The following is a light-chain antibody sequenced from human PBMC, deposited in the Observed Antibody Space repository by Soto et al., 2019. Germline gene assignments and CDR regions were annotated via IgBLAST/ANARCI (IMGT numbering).Light chain of an antibody. CDR2: GAS. V-gene: IGKV3-20*01. CDR1: QSVSSSY. J-gene: IGKJ5*01. Sequence: EIVLTQSPGTLSLSPGERATLSCRASQSVSSSYLAWYQQKPGQAPRLLIYGASSRATGIPDRFSGSGSGTDFTLTISRLEPEDFAVYYCMQSTQLPPTFGQGTRLEIK. CDR3: MQSTQLPPT.